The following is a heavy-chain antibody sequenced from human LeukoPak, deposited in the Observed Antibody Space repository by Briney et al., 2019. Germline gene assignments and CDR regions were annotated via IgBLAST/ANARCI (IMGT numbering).Heavy chain of an antibody. CDR3: GWTYYYYGMDV. V-gene: IGHV3-74*01. D-gene: IGHD3/OR15-3a*01. Sequence: GGSLRLSCAASGFTFSSYWMHWVRQAPGKGLVWVSRINSDGSSTSYADSVKGRFTISRDNAKNTLYLQMNSLRAEDTAVYYSGWTYYYYGMDVWGQGTTVTVSS. CDR2: INSDGSST. CDR1: GFTFSSYW. J-gene: IGHJ6*02.